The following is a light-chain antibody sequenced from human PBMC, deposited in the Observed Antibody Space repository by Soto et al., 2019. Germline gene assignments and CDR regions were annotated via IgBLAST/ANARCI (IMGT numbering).Light chain of an antibody. CDR2: SSY. CDR3: AAWDDSLSGPGV. V-gene: IGLV1-47*02. Sequence: QSILTQPPSASGTPGQRVTIACSGSSSNIGSNSVYWYQQLPGAAPKLLIYSSYRRPSGVPDRFSASKSGTSASLDISGLRSEDEADYYCAAWDDSLSGPGVFGGGTKLAVL. CDR1: SSNIGSNS. J-gene: IGLJ2*01.